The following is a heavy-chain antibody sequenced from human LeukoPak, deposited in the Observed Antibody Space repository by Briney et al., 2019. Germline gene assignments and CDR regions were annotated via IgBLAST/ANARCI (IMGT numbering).Heavy chain of an antibody. CDR2: INPNTGDT. Sequence: ASVKVSCKASGYTFTGYYMHWVRQAPGQGLEWMGWINPNTGDTNYAQKFQGRVTMTRGTSITTVYMEISRLTSDDTALFYCAVAPGDYWGQGTLVTVPS. J-gene: IGHJ4*02. V-gene: IGHV1-2*02. CDR1: GYTFTGYY. D-gene: IGHD2-21*01. CDR3: AVAPGDY.